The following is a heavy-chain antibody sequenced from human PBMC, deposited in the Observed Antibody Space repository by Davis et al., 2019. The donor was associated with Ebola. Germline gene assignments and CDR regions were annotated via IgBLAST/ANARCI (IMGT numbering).Heavy chain of an antibody. CDR1: GFTVSSNY. V-gene: IGHV3-72*01. CDR2: IRNKANTYST. D-gene: IGHD2-15*01. CDR3: VRIVMVEAK. J-gene: IGHJ4*02. Sequence: GGSLRLSCAASGFTVSSNYMSWVRQVPGKGLEWVGRIRNKANTYSTEYAASVKGRFTISRDDSKNSLYLQMNSLKADDTAVYYCVRIVMVEAKWGQGTLVTVSS.